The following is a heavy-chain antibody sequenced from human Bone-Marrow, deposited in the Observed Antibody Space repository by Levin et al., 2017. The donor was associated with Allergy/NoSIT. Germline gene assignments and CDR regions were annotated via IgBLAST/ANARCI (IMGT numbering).Heavy chain of an antibody. Sequence: GGSLRLSCAASGFTFSSYAMSWVRQAPGKGLEWVSAIGGSGDNIRYLDSVRGRFSISRDNSENTLYLQINSLRAEDTAVFYCARSNERAYSYALDYWGQGVLVTVSS. CDR3: ARSNERAYSYALDY. D-gene: IGHD5-18*01. CDR2: IGGSGDNI. J-gene: IGHJ4*02. CDR1: GFTFSSYA. V-gene: IGHV3-23*01.